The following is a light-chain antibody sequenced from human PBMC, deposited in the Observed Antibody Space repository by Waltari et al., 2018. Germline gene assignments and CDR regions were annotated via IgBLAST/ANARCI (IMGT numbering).Light chain of an antibody. CDR1: NHAVGSYNL. J-gene: IGLJ3*02. V-gene: IGLV2-23*01. CDR2: EDS. Sequence: QSALTQPASVSGSPGQSITISCTGTNHAVGSYNLVSWYQQHPGKAPKLMIYEDSKWPSGVSHRFSGSKSGNTASLAISGLQADDEADYYCCSYAGGNTWVFGGGTKLTVL. CDR3: CSYAGGNTWV.